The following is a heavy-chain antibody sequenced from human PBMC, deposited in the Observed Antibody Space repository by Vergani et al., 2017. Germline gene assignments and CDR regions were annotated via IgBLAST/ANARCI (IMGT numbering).Heavy chain of an antibody. J-gene: IGHJ1*01. CDR2: INPNSGGT. CDR1: GYTFTDYY. V-gene: IGHV1-2*02. Sequence: QVQLVQSGAEVKKPGASMKVSCKASGYTFTDYYMHWVRQAPGQGLEWMGWINPNSGGTTYAQKFQGRVTLTRDSSISTAYMELSRLRSDDTAVYYCARGRGWPNWGQGTLVTVSS. CDR3: ARGRGWPN.